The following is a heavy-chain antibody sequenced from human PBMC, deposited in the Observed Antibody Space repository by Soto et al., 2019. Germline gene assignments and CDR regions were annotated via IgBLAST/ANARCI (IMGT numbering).Heavy chain of an antibody. CDR3: ARDYYDSSGYYLVEPSGMDV. CDR1: GFTFSSYG. Sequence: GSLRLSCAASGFTFSSYGMHWVRQAPGKGLEWVAVIWYDGSNKYYADSVKGRFTISRDNSKNTLYLQMNSLRAEDTAVYYCARDYYDSSGYYLVEPSGMDVWGQGTTVTVSS. J-gene: IGHJ6*02. D-gene: IGHD3-22*01. V-gene: IGHV3-33*01. CDR2: IWYDGSNK.